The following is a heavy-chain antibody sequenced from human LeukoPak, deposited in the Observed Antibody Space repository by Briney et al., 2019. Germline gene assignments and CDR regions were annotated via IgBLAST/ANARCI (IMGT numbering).Heavy chain of an antibody. CDR1: GFTFSSYA. V-gene: IGHV3-30*04. CDR3: AKDRYNWNYHVYYYYGMDV. D-gene: IGHD1-7*01. J-gene: IGHJ6*02. CDR2: ISYDGSNK. Sequence: GRSLRLSCAASGFTFSSYAMHWVRQAPGKGLEWVAVISYDGSNKYYADSVKGRFTISRDNSKNTLYLQMNSLRAEDTAVHYCAKDRYNWNYHVYYYYGMDVWGQGTTVTVSS.